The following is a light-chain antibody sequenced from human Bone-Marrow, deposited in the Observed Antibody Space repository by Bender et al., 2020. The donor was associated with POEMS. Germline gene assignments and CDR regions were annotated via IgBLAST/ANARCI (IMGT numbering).Light chain of an antibody. CDR2: KDT. J-gene: IGLJ1*01. CDR3: YSAADNNLYV. CDR1: VLTKNY. V-gene: IGLV3-27*01. Sequence: SYELTQPSSVSVSPGQTARITCSGDVLTKNYARWFQQKPGQAPVLVIYKDTERPSGILERFSGSTSGTTVTLTITGAQVEDEADYYCYSAADNNLYVFGTGTKVTVL.